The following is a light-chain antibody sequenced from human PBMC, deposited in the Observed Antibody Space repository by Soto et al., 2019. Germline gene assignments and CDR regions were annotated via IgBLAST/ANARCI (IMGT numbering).Light chain of an antibody. CDR1: SSDVGTYNL. Sequence: QSALTQPASVSGSPGQSITISCTGTSSDVGTYNLVSWHQQHPGKAPKLMIYEVSKRPSGVSTRFSGSKSGNTASLTISGLQAEDEADYYCCSYARSSSYVFGTGTKVTVL. CDR2: EVS. J-gene: IGLJ1*01. V-gene: IGLV2-23*02. CDR3: CSYARSSSYV.